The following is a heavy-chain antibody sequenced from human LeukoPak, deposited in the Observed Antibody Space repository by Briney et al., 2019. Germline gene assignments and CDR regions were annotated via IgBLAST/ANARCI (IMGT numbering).Heavy chain of an antibody. J-gene: IGHJ4*02. CDR1: GLTFSSYS. CDR3: ARVTHAMVRGVIITEFYFDY. CDR2: ISSSSNYI. Sequence: GGSLRLSCAASGLTFSSYSMNWVRQAPGKGLEWVSSISSSSNYIYYADSVKGRFTISRDNAKNSLYLQMNSLRAEDTAVYYCARVTHAMVRGVIITEFYFDYWGQGTLVTVSS. V-gene: IGHV3-21*01. D-gene: IGHD3-10*01.